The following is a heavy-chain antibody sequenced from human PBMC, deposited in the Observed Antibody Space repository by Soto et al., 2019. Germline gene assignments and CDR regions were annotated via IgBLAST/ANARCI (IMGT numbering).Heavy chain of an antibody. Sequence: SETLSLTCTVSGDYVSTDCWSWIRQSPGKGLEWIGFIYYGGSTNYNPSLKSRVTISVDTPKNQFSLKLSSVTAADTAVYYCAKNWNWGSLVHWGQGTLVTVSS. J-gene: IGHJ4*02. D-gene: IGHD7-27*01. CDR2: IYYGGST. CDR1: GDYVSTDC. V-gene: IGHV4-59*08. CDR3: AKNWNWGSLVH.